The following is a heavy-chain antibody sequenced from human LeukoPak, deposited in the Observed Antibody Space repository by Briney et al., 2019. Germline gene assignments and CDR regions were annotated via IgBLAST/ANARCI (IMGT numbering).Heavy chain of an antibody. CDR3: ASCNDSSGYFAY. D-gene: IGHD3-22*01. CDR2: VNTNTRNP. CDR1: GYTFTDYA. J-gene: IGHJ4*02. Sequence: VASVKVSCKPSGYTFTDYAINWVRQAPGQGLEYMGWVNTNTRNPTYAQGFTGRFVFSSDSSVSTAYLQITSLKADDSAIYFCASCNDSSGYFAYWGQGTLVTVSS. V-gene: IGHV7-4-1*02.